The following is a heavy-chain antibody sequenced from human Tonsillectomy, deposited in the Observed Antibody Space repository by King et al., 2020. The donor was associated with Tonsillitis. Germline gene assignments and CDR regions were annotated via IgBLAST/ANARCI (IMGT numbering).Heavy chain of an antibody. CDR3: ANLESRGYSYGFP. CDR1: GFTFSSYA. CDR2: ISGSGSST. V-gene: IGHV3-23*04. Sequence: VQLVESGGGLVQPGGSLRLSCAASGFTFSSYAISWVRQAPGKGLDWVSAISGSGSSTYYADSVKGRFTISRDNSKNTLYLQMNSLRAEDTAVYYCANLESRGYSYGFPWGQGTLVTVSS. D-gene: IGHD5-18*01. J-gene: IGHJ5*02.